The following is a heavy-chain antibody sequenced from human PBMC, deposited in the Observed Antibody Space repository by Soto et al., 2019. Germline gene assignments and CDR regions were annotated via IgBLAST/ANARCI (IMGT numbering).Heavy chain of an antibody. Sequence: QVQLQESGPGLVKPSQTLSLTCTVSGGSISSGGYYWSWIRQHPGKGLEWIGYIYYSGSTYYNPSLRSRVTISVDTSKNQFSLKLSSVTAADTAVYYCARDVLSGSYGYFQHWGQGTLVTVSS. CDR2: IYYSGST. J-gene: IGHJ1*01. V-gene: IGHV4-31*03. CDR3: ARDVLSGSYGYFQH. CDR1: GGSISSGGYY. D-gene: IGHD1-26*01.